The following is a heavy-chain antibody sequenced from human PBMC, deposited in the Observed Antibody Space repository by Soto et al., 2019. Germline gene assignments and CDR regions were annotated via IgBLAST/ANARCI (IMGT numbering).Heavy chain of an antibody. CDR1: VGTFSSYA. J-gene: IGHJ5*02. CDR2: IIPIFGTA. V-gene: IGHV1-69*01. D-gene: IGHD6-13*01. Sequence: QVKLVQSGAEVKKPGSSVKVSCKASVGTFSSYAISWVRQAPGQGLEWMGGIIPIFGTANYAQKFQGRVTITADEYTSTAYMELSSLRSEDTAVYYCAFSSWFQGWFDPWGQGTLVTVSS. CDR3: AFSSWFQGWFDP.